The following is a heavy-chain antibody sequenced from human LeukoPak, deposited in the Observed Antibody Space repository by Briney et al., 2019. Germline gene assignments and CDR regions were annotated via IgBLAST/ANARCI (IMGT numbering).Heavy chain of an antibody. CDR2: ISHDARNK. CDR1: GFTFSSYD. CDR3: ARAAAETGAFRDNWFDP. D-gene: IGHD6-19*01. J-gene: IGHJ5*02. V-gene: IGHV3-30*03. Sequence: GGSLRLSCAASGFTFSSYDMSWVRQAPGKGLEWVAVISHDARNKIYADSVKGRLTISRDNSKNTLYLQMNSLRTEDTAVYYCARAAAETGAFRDNWFDPWGQGTLVTVSS.